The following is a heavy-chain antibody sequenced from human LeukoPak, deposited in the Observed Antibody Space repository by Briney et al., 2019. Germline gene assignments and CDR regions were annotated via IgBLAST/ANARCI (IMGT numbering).Heavy chain of an antibody. V-gene: IGHV3-7*01. D-gene: IGHD6-19*01. CDR1: GFTFSSYA. CDR3: ARYSSGWYYGDY. J-gene: IGHJ4*02. CDR2: IKQDGSEK. Sequence: GGSLRLSCAASGFTFSSYAMNWVRQAPGKGLEWVANIKQDGSEKYYVDSVKGRFTISRDNAKNSLYLQMNSLRAEDTAVYYCARYSSGWYYGDYWGQGTLVTVSS.